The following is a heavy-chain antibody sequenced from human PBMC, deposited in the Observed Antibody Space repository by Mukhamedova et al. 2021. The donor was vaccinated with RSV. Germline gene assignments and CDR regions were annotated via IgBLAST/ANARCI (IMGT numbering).Heavy chain of an antibody. Sequence: SSYAMHWVRQAPGKGLEWVAVISYDGGYKYYADSVKGRFIISRDNSKNTLYLQMNSLRAEDTAVYYCGRGPTVTTIADYWGQGS. CDR2: ISYDGGYK. J-gene: IGHJ4*02. CDR3: GRGPTVTTIADY. V-gene: IGHV3-30-3*01. D-gene: IGHD4-17*01. CDR1: SSYA.